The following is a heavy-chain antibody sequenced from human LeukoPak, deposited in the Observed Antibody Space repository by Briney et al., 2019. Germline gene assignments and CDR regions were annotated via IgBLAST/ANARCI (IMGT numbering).Heavy chain of an antibody. J-gene: IGHJ4*02. Sequence: SVKVSCKASGGTFGSYAISWVRQAPGQGLEWMGGIIPIFGTANYAQKFQGRVTITADESTSTAYMELSSLRSEDTAVYYCASPASRGYYYDSSGYYNVLAFDYWGQGTLVTVSS. CDR3: ASPASRGYYYDSSGYYNVLAFDY. V-gene: IGHV1-69*01. CDR2: IIPIFGTA. D-gene: IGHD3-22*01. CDR1: GGTFGSYA.